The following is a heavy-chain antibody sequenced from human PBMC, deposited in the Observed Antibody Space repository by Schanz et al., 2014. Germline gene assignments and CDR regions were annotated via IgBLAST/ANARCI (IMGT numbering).Heavy chain of an antibody. Sequence: QVQLVQSGAEVKKPGASVKVSCKASGYTFTSYYMHWVRQAPGQGLEWMGIVNPGGGSTSVAQRFQTRVTLARDTSTGTAYLGLTRLRFEDTAVYYCARGSLAGYVALLRADNDYWGQGTLLTVSS. J-gene: IGHJ4*02. CDR2: VNPGGGST. CDR3: ARGSLAGYVALLRADNDY. V-gene: IGHV1-46*01. D-gene: IGHD2-2*03. CDR1: GYTFTSYY.